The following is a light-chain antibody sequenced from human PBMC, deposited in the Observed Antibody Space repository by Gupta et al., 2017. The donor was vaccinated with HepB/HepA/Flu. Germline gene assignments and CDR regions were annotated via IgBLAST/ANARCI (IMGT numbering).Light chain of an antibody. CDR1: SSDVGSYNY. J-gene: IGLJ2*01. CDR2: DVN. Sequence: QSALTQPRPVSGSPGQSFTISCTGTSSDVGSYNYVSWYQQHPGKAPKLMISDVNKRPSGVPERFSGSKSGNTASLTISGLQAEDEADYYCCSYAGSYTYVVFGGGTQLTVL. V-gene: IGLV2-11*01. CDR3: CSYAGSYTYVV.